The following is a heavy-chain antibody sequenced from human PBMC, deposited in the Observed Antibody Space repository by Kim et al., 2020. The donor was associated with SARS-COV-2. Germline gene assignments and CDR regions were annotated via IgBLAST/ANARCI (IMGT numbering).Heavy chain of an antibody. D-gene: IGHD2-2*02. CDR3: ARDIVVVPAAILVRGFDP. Sequence: ASVKVSCKASGYTFTSYAMHWVRQAPGQRLEWMGWINAGNGNTKYSQEFQGRVTITRDTSASTAYMKLSSLRSEDTAVYYCARDIVVVPAAILVRGFDPWGQGTLVTVSS. CDR2: INAGNGNT. CDR1: GYTFTSYA. V-gene: IGHV1-3*01. J-gene: IGHJ5*02.